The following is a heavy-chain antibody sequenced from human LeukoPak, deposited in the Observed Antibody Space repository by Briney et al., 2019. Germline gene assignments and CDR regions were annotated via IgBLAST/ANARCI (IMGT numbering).Heavy chain of an antibody. CDR2: IYYTGTT. J-gene: IGHJ4*02. Sequence: PPETLSLTCAISTGSISSSGYYWGWIRQPPGKGLEWIWHIYYTGTTYYNPSLKSRVTISVETSKKQFSLKLSSVTAADTAVYYWARLKTFYYGSGRGAFDYWGQGTLVTVSS. D-gene: IGHD3-10*01. CDR3: ARLKTFYYGSGRGAFDY. V-gene: IGHV4-39*01. CDR1: TGSISSSGYY.